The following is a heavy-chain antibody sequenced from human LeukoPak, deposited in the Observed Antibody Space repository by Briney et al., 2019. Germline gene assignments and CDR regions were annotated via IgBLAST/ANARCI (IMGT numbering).Heavy chain of an antibody. CDR1: GGSISSSSYY. CDR2: IYYSGST. V-gene: IGHV4-61*01. J-gene: IGHJ6*02. Sequence: SETLSLTCTVSGGSISSSSYYWGWIRQPPGKGLEWIGYIYYSGSTNYNPSLKSRVTISVDTSKIQFSLMLSSVTAADTAVYYCAREALVVPAASGRYYYYGMDVWGQGTTVTVSS. D-gene: IGHD2-2*01. CDR3: AREALVVPAASGRYYYYGMDV.